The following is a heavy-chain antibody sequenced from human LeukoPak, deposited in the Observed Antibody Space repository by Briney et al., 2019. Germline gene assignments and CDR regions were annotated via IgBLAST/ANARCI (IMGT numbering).Heavy chain of an antibody. Sequence: APGQELEWMGRNNPTEGGTNFAQMVQGRVTMTRDTSNTTAYMELRGLTYDETAVYYCARLAVFRRWGQGTLVTVSS. D-gene: IGHD3-3*01. CDR3: ARLAVFRR. CDR2: NNPTEGGT. V-gene: IGHV1-2*06. J-gene: IGHJ4*02.